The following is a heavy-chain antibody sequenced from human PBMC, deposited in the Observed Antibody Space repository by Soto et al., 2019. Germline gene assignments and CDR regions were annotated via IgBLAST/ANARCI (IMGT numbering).Heavy chain of an antibody. CDR2: ISSSSNTI. V-gene: IGHV3-48*01. D-gene: IGHD6-19*01. J-gene: IGHJ4*02. Sequence: EVQLVESGGGLVQPGGSLRLSCAASGFTFSSYSMNWVRQAPGKGLEWVSYISSSSNTIYYADSVKGRFTISRDNAKNSLYLQMNSLRAEDTAVYYCARDLAVAAYYFDYWGQGTLVTVSS. CDR3: ARDLAVAAYYFDY. CDR1: GFTFSSYS.